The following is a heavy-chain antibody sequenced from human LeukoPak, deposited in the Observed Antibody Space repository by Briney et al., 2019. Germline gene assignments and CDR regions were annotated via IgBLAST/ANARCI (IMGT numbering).Heavy chain of an antibody. Sequence: SETLSLTCTVSGGSISSSSYYWGWVRQPPGKGVEWIGRIYYSGSTYYNPSLKSRVTISVDTSKNQFSLKLSSVTAADTAVYYCARAGDRAIIVVVTTADAFDIWGQGTMVTVSS. CDR2: IYYSGST. V-gene: IGHV4-39*01. CDR3: ARAGDRAIIVVVTTADAFDI. J-gene: IGHJ3*02. CDR1: GGSISSSSYY. D-gene: IGHD3-22*01.